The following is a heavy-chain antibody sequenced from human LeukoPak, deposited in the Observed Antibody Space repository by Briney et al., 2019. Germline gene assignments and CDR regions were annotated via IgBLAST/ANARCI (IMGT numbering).Heavy chain of an antibody. CDR3: ARDDYGDHGGPTFDY. CDR1: GFTFSSYE. CDR2: ISSSGSTI. D-gene: IGHD4-17*01. Sequence: PGGSLRLSCAASGFTFSSYEMNWARQAPGKGLEWVSYISSSGSTIYYADSVKGRFTISRDNAKNSLYLQMNSLRAEDTAVYYCARDDYGDHGGPTFDYWGQGTLVTVSS. J-gene: IGHJ4*02. V-gene: IGHV3-48*03.